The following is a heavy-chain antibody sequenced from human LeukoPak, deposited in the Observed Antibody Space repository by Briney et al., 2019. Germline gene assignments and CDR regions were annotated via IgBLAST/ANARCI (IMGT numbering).Heavy chain of an antibody. CDR2: IWYDGSNK. D-gene: IGHD3-10*01. CDR1: GFTFSSYG. J-gene: IGHJ4*02. V-gene: IGHV3-33*01. Sequence: GGSLRLSCAASGFTFSSYGMHWVRQAPGKGLEWVAVIWYDGSNKYYADSVKGRFTISRDNSKNTLYLQMNSLRAEDTAVYYCARGTLWFGELSHIFDYWGQGTLVTVPS. CDR3: ARGTLWFGELSHIFDY.